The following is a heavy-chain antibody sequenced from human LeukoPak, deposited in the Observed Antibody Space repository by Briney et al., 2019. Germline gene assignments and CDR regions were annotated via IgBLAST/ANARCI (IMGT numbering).Heavy chain of an antibody. D-gene: IGHD2-2*01. CDR2: ISHSGST. CDR3: ARGPTDCSSTSCPPYYYMDV. Sequence: PSETLSLTCAVYGGSFSGYYWSWIRQPPGKGLEWIGEISHSGSTNYNPSLKSRVTISVDTSKNQFSLKLSSVTAADTAVYYCARGPTDCSSTSCPPYYYMDVWGKGTTVTVSS. J-gene: IGHJ6*03. CDR1: GGSFSGYY. V-gene: IGHV4-34*01.